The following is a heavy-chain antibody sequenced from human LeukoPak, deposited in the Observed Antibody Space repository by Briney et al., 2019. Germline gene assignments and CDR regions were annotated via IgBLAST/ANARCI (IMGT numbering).Heavy chain of an antibody. CDR3: ARGGAGSGYGFDY. Sequence: ASVKVSCKAFGYTSTGYYMHWVRQAPGQGLEWMGWINPNTGGTNYVQKFQGRVTMTRDTSINTAYMELSRLRSDDTAVYYCARGGAGSGYGFDYWGQGTLVTASS. V-gene: IGHV1-2*02. D-gene: IGHD5-12*01. J-gene: IGHJ4*02. CDR2: INPNTGGT. CDR1: GYTSTGYY.